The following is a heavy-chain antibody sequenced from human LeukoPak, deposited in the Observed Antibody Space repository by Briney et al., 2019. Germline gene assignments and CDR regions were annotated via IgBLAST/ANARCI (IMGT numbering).Heavy chain of an antibody. Sequence: GGSLRLSCTASGFTFSSYWMSWVRQAPGKGLEWVANIKQDGSDKYYVDSVKGRLTISRDNAKNSLYLQMNSLRAEDTAVYYCARVGSAYYYDSGGYYRYYFDYWGQGTLVTVSS. D-gene: IGHD3-22*01. V-gene: IGHV3-7*01. CDR1: GFTFSSYW. J-gene: IGHJ4*02. CDR3: ARVGSAYYYDSGGYYRYYFDY. CDR2: IKQDGSDK.